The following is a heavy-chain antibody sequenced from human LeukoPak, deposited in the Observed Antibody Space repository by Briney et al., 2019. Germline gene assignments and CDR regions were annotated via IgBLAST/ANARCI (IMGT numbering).Heavy chain of an antibody. CDR1: GGSISSYY. CDR2: IYYSGST. CDR3: ARVGDGGELLSAFDI. V-gene: IGHV4-59*01. Sequence: SETLSLTCTVSGGSISSYYWSWIRQPPGKGLEWIGYIYYSGSTNYNPSLKSRVTISADTSKNQFSLKLSSVTAADTAVYYCARVGDGGELLSAFDIWGQGTMVTVSS. J-gene: IGHJ3*02. D-gene: IGHD3-10*01.